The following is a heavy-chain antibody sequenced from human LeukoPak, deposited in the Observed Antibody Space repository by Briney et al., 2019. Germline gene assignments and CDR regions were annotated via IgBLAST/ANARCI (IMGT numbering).Heavy chain of an antibody. CDR3: ARDNSVGDIAWWFDP. CDR1: GYTFINNW. Sequence: ASVKVSCKASGYTFINNWMHWVRQAPGQGLEWIGLINPTGTGTLYAQKFQGRVTMTRDMSTSTDYMELSSLRSEDTAVYYCARDNSVGDIAWWFDPWGQGTLVAVSS. CDR2: INPTGTGT. J-gene: IGHJ5*02. V-gene: IGHV1-46*01. D-gene: IGHD3-10*01.